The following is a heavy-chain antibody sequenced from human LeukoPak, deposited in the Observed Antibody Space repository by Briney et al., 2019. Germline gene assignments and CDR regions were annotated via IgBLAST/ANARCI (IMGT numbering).Heavy chain of an antibody. J-gene: IGHJ6*03. CDR1: GGSISSYY. CDR3: ARGYSSRYYYYYYMDV. V-gene: IGHV4-4*07. Sequence: PSETLSLTCTVSGGSISSYYWSWIRQPAGKGLEWIGRIYTSGSTNYNPSLKSRVTMSVDTSKNQFSLKLSSVTAADTAVYYCARGYSSRYYYYYYMDVWGKGTTVTVSS. D-gene: IGHD6-13*01. CDR2: IYTSGST.